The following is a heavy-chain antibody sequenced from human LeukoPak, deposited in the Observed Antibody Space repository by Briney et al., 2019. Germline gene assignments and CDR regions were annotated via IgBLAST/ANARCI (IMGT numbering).Heavy chain of an antibody. J-gene: IGHJ6*03. V-gene: IGHV1-8*01. CDR1: GYTFTSYD. D-gene: IGHD6-13*01. Sequence: ASVKVSSKASGYTFTSYDINWVRQATGQGLEWMGWMNPNSGNTGYAQKFQGRVTMTRNTSISTAYMELSSLRSEDTAVYYCARMAGSSSWTLGYLWYYYYYMDVWGKGTTVTVSS. CDR2: MNPNSGNT. CDR3: ARMAGSSSWTLGYLWYYYYYMDV.